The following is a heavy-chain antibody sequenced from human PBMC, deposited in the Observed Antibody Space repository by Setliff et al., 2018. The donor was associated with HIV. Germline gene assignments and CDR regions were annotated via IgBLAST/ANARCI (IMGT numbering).Heavy chain of an antibody. Sequence: GGSLRLSCAASGFTFSSYWMHWVRQVPGKGLVWVSRINSDGSSTTYADFVEGQFTISRDNAKNTLYLQMNSLRAEDTAVYSCARARGGNSEWSYWGQGTLVTVSS. D-gene: IGHD2-15*01. CDR1: GFTFSSYW. CDR2: INSDGSST. J-gene: IGHJ4*02. CDR3: ARARGGNSEWSY. V-gene: IGHV3-74*03.